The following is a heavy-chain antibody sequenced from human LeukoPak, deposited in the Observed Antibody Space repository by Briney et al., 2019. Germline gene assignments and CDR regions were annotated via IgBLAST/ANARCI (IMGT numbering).Heavy chain of an antibody. CDR1: GYTFTSYG. Sequence: ASVKVSCKTSGYTFTSYGISWVRQAPGQGLEWMGWISAYNGKTNFAQKFQGRVTMTTDTSTSTAYMVLRSLRSDDTAVYYCARDVDSRSWFANWGQGTLVTVT. CDR3: ARDVDSRSWFAN. J-gene: IGHJ5*02. D-gene: IGHD6-13*01. CDR2: ISAYNGKT. V-gene: IGHV1-18*01.